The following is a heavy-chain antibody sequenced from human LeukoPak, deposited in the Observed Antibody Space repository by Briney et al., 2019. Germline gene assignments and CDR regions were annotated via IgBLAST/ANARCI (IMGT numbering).Heavy chain of an antibody. CDR2: INPNSGGT. CDR1: GYTFTGYY. D-gene: IGHD2-15*01. Sequence: VASVKVSCKASGYTFTGYYMHWVRQAPGQGLEWMGWINPNSGGTNYAQKFQGRVTMTRDTSISTAYMELSRLRSDDTAVYYCARRYCSGGSCYSSVDYWGQGTLVTVSS. V-gene: IGHV1-2*02. CDR3: ARRYCSGGSCYSSVDY. J-gene: IGHJ4*02.